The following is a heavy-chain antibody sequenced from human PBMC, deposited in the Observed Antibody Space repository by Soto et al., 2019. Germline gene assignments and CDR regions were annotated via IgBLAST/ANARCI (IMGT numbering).Heavy chain of an antibody. CDR1: GGTFSSYT. J-gene: IGHJ4*02. CDR3: AREVPEMNYFDY. V-gene: IGHV1-69*04. Sequence: ASVKVSCKASGGTFSSYTISWVRQAPGQGLEWMGRIIPILGIANYAQKFQGRVTITADKSTSTAYMELSSLRSEDTAVYYCAREVPEMNYFDYWGQGTLVTVSS. CDR2: IIPILGIA.